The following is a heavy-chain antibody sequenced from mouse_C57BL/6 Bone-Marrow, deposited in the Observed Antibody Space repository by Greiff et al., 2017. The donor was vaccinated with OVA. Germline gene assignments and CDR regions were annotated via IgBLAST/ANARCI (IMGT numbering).Heavy chain of an antibody. CDR3: TTVGRSITTVVATRAMDY. D-gene: IGHD1-1*01. V-gene: IGHV14-1*01. J-gene: IGHJ4*01. CDR1: GFNIKDYY. CDR2: IDPEDGDT. Sequence: VQLQQSGAELVRPGASVKLSCTASGFNIKDYYMHWVKQRPEQGLEWIGRIDPEDGDTEYAPKFQGKATMTADTSSNTAYLQLSSLTSEDTAVYYCTTVGRSITTVVATRAMDYWGQGTSVTVSS.